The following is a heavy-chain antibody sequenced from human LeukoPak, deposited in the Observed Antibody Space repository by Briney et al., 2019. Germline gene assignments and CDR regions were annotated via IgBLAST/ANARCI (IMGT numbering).Heavy chain of an antibody. V-gene: IGHV4-61*02. Sequence: SETLSLTCTVSGGSISSGSYYWSWIRQPAGKGLEWIGRIYTSGSTNYNPSLKSRVTISVDTSKNQFSLKLSSVTAADTAVYYCARLASGYFDYWGQGTLVTVSS. CDR1: GGSISSGSYY. CDR3: ARLASGYFDY. J-gene: IGHJ4*02. CDR2: IYTSGST. D-gene: IGHD3-3*01.